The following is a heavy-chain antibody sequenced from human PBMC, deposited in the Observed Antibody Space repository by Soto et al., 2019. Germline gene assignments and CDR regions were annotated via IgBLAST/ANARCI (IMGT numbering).Heavy chain of an antibody. CDR2: IYYSGST. CDR3: ARDMGGASYYYGMDV. CDR1: GGSISSYY. J-gene: IGHJ6*02. Sequence: PSGTLSLTSTVSGGSISSYYWSWIRQHPGKGLEWIGYIYYSGSTNYNPSLKSRVTISVDTSKNQFSLKLSSVTAADTAVYYCARDMGGASYYYGMDVWGQGTTVTVSS. V-gene: IGHV4-59*01. D-gene: IGHD3-10*01.